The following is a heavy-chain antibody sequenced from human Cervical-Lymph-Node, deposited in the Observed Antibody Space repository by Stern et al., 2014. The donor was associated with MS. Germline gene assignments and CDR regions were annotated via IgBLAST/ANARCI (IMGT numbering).Heavy chain of an antibody. CDR3: VKNWNYGDY. CDR2: ISYDGSNK. D-gene: IGHD1-7*01. Sequence: VQLEESGGGVVQPGRSLRLSCAASGFTFSSYGMHWVRQAPGKGLEWVAVISYDGSNKYYADSVSGRFTISRDSSKNTLYLQMNSLRPEDTAVYYCVKNWNYGDYWGQGTLVTVSS. J-gene: IGHJ4*02. V-gene: IGHV3-30*18. CDR1: GFTFSSYG.